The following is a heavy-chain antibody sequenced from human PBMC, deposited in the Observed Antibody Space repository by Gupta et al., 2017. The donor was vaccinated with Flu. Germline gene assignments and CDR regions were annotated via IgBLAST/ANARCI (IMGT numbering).Heavy chain of an antibody. V-gene: IGHV4-61*07. CDR2: TFDSGRS. CDR3: ARLRRHSGSYYWFDS. J-gene: IGHJ5*01. D-gene: IGHD1-26*01. Sequence: WSWLRQPPGQGLEWIGYTFDSGRSHYNASLRGRVAISEDTSKNQFFLNLTSVTPADTAGYYCARLRRHSGSYYWFDSWGQGTLVTVSS.